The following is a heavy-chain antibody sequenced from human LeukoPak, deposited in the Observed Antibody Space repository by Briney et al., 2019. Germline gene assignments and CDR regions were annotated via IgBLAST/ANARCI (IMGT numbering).Heavy chain of an antibody. J-gene: IGHJ6*03. Sequence: GGSLRLSCAASGFTFDDYTMHWVRQAPGKGLEWVSLISWDGSRTYYADSVKGRFTISRDNSKNTLSLQMNSLRPEDTAVYYCTRAGGLVRGVHYYYYMDVWGKGTTVTISS. CDR2: ISWDGSRT. CDR3: TRAGGLVRGVHYYYYMDV. D-gene: IGHD3-10*01. V-gene: IGHV3-43*01. CDR1: GFTFDDYT.